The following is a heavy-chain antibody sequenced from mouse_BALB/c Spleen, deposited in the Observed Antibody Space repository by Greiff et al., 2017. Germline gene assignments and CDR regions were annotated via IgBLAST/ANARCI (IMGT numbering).Heavy chain of an antibody. CDR3: ASSYWYFDV. CDR1: GYAFSSSW. J-gene: IGHJ1*01. V-gene: IGHV1-82*01. Sequence: QVQLQQSGPELVKPGASVKISCKASGYAFSSSWMNWVKQRPGQGLEWIGRIYPGDGDTNYNGKFKGKAILTADKSSSTAYMQLSSLTSVDSAVYFCASSYWYFDVWGAGTTVTVSS. CDR2: IYPGDGDT.